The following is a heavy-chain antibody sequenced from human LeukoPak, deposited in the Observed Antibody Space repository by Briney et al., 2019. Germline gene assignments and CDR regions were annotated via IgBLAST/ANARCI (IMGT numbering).Heavy chain of an antibody. CDR3: AKDLGRYDYVWGSPRPDY. V-gene: IGHV3-30-3*01. J-gene: IGHJ4*02. D-gene: IGHD3-16*01. CDR1: GLTFSRYA. Sequence: GGSLRLSCAASGLTFSRYAMHWVRQAPGKGLEWVAVISHDGSSEYYADSVKGRFTISRDNSKNTLYLQMNSLRAEDTAVYYCAKDLGRYDYVWGSPRPDYWGQGTLVTVSS. CDR2: ISHDGSSE.